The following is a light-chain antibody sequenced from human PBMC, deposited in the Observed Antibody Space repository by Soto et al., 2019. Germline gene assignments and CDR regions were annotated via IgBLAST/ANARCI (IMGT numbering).Light chain of an antibody. CDR3: QQYKDYTWT. Sequence: DIEMTQSPSTLSASVGDRVSITCRASQSVERYLAWYQQKPGKAPHLLIYDAYSLESGVPSRFSGSGSGTEFTLTISSLQPYDFTTFYCQQYKDYTWTFGQGTQVEV. V-gene: IGKV1-5*01. CDR1: QSVERY. CDR2: DAY. J-gene: IGKJ1*01.